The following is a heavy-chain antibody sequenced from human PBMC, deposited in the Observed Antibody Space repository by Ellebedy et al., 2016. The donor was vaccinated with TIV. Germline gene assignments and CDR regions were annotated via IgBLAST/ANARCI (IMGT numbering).Heavy chain of an antibody. D-gene: IGHD4-17*01. CDR2: INAGNGNT. V-gene: IGHV1-3*01. Sequence: ASVKVSCRASGYTFSNYAIHWVRQAPGQGLEWMGWINAGNGNTKYSQKFQGRVTITRDTSASTAYMELSSLRSEDTAVYYCARGTQAGTVTTPYWYFDLWGRGTLVTVSS. CDR1: GYTFSNYA. J-gene: IGHJ2*01. CDR3: ARGTQAGTVTTPYWYFDL.